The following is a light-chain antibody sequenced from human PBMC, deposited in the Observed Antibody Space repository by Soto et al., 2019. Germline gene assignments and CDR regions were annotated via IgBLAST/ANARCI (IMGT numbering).Light chain of an antibody. CDR2: ATS. CDR1: QTVSSY. J-gene: IGKJ5*01. CDR3: QQSFTTPS. V-gene: IGKV1-39*01. Sequence: IQMTQSPSSLSASVVDIVNITCRASQTVSSYLNWYQQKPGTVPKLLIYATSNLQSGVPSRFSGRGFGTDFTLTISSLQPEDFATYYCQQSFTTPSFGQGTRLEI.